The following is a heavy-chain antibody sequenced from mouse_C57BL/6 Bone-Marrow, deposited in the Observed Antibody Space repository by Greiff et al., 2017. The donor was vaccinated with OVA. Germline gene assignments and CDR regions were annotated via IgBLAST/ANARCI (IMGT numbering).Heavy chain of an antibody. CDR3: AGGYHWYFDV. D-gene: IGHD2-2*01. CDR1: GYTFTGYW. V-gene: IGHV1-9*01. CDR2: ILPGSGST. Sequence: QVQLQQSGAELMKPGASVKLSCKATGYTFTGYWIEWVKQRPGHGLEWIGEILPGSGSTNYNKKFKGKATFTADTSSNTAYMQLSSLTTKDSAIYYCAGGYHWYFDVWGTGTTVTVSS. J-gene: IGHJ1*03.